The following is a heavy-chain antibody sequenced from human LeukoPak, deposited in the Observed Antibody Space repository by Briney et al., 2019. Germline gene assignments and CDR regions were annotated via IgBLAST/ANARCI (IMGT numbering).Heavy chain of an antibody. CDR2: ISVIGGST. V-gene: IGHV3-23*01. D-gene: IGHD2-2*01. Sequence: GGSLRLSCAASGFTFSSFAMSWVRQAPGKGLEWVSAISVIGGSTYYADSVKGRFTISRDDSKNPLFLQMTSLRAEDTAVYYCAKARSCSGSSCTVGSWGQGTMVTVSS. CDR3: AKARSCSGSSCTVGS. J-gene: IGHJ3*01. CDR1: GFTFSSFA.